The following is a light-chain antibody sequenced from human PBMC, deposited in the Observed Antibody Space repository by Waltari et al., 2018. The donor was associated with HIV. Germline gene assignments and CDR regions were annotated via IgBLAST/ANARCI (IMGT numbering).Light chain of an antibody. CDR1: TTNVGTSSY. CDR2: DVD. V-gene: IGLV2-11*01. CDR3: CSYGGSWSFV. J-gene: IGLJ2*01. Sequence: QSALTQPRSVSGSPGQSVTISCAGSTTNVGTSSYVSWYHQTSGAAPPLILYDVDQRPSGGPVRFSGARSGDTASLTISGLQAEDEGDIYCCSYGGSWSFVFGGGTRVTVL.